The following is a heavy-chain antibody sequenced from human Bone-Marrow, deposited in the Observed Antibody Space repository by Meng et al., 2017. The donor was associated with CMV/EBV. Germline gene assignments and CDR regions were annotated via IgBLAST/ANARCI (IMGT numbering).Heavy chain of an antibody. D-gene: IGHD1-26*01. V-gene: IGHV3-21*01. CDR1: GFTFSSYS. J-gene: IGHJ4*02. CDR3: ARGSSWELLGGGDY. Sequence: GESLKISCAASGFTFSSYSMNWVRQAPGKGLEWVSSISSSSYIYYADSVKGRFTISRDNAKNSLYLQMNSLRAEDTAVYYCARGSSWELLGGGDYWGQGTLVTVSS. CDR2: ISSSSYI.